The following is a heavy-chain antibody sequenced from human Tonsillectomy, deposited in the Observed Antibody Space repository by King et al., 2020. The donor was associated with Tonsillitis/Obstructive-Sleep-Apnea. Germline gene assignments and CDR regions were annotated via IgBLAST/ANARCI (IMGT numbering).Heavy chain of an antibody. CDR1: GFSLSSSGMC. CDR2: IDWDDDK. CDR3: ARIRSTSCLGDY. V-gene: IGHV2-70*11. D-gene: IGHD2/OR15-2a*01. J-gene: IGHJ4*02. Sequence: TLKESGPALVKPTQTLTLTCTFSGFSLSSSGMCVSWVRQPPGKALEWLARIDWDDDKYYSTSLKTRLTISKDTSKNQVVLTMTNMDPVDTAPYYCARIRSTSCLGDYWGQGTLVTVSS.